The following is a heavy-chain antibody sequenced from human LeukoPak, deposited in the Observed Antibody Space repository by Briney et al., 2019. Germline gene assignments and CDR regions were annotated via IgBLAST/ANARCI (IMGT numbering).Heavy chain of an antibody. CDR1: GGTFSSYA. CDR2: IIPIFGTA. D-gene: IGHD2-2*01. J-gene: IGHJ4*02. CDR3: ARVRYCSSTSCYYFDY. V-gene: IGHV1-69*05. Sequence: GASVKASCKASGGTFSSYAISWVRQAPGQGLEWMGGIIPIFGTANYAQKFQGRVTITTDESTSTAYMELSSLRSEDTAVYYCARVRYCSSTSCYYFDYWGQGTLVTVSS.